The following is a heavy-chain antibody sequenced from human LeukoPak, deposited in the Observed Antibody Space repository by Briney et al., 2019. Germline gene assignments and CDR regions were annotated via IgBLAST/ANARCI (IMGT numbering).Heavy chain of an antibody. Sequence: GGSLSLSCAASGFTFRDYAMSWVRQAPGEGLEWVSSITGLGGSTFYADSVKGRFTFSRDNSNNMLYLQMNSLRTDDTAVYYCAKDSGYDYMDSWGQGTLVIVSS. CDR2: ITGLGGST. J-gene: IGHJ4*02. CDR1: GFTFRDYA. CDR3: AKDSGYDYMDS. D-gene: IGHD5-12*01. V-gene: IGHV3-23*01.